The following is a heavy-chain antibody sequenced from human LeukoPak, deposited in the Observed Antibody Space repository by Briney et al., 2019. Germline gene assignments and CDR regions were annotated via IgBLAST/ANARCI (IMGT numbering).Heavy chain of an antibody. V-gene: IGHV3-66*01. CDR2: IYSGGST. J-gene: IGHJ2*01. Sequence: PGGSLRLSCAASGFTVSSNYMSWVRQAPGKGLEWVSVIYSGGSTYYADSVKGRFTISRDNSKNTLYLQMNSLRAEDTAVYYCARVGPMTTVTRTPYWYFDLWGRGTLVTVSS. D-gene: IGHD4-17*01. CDR3: ARVGPMTTVTRTPYWYFDL. CDR1: GFTVSSNY.